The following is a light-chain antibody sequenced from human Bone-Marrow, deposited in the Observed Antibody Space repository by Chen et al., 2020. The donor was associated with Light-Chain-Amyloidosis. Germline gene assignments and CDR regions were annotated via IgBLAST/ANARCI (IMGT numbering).Light chain of an antibody. CDR3: QVWHRSSGRPV. CDR2: DDS. V-gene: IGLV3-21*02. CDR1: NIGSTS. Sequence: SYVLSQPSSGSVAPGQTATIACGGNNIGSTSVHWYQQTPGQAPLLVVYDDSDRPSGIPERLSGSNSGNTATLTISRVEAGDEADYYCQVWHRSSGRPVFGGGTKLSVL. J-gene: IGLJ3*02.